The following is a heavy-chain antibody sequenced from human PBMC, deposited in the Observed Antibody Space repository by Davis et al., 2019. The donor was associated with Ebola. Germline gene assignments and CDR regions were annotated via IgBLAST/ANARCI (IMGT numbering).Heavy chain of an antibody. V-gene: IGHV3-23*01. J-gene: IGHJ4*02. CDR2: VSGSGEAT. CDR3: AKGILAVQGMTRSFDY. Sequence: PGGSLRLFCAASGFTFNTYAMGWVRQAPGKGLEWVSVVSGSGEATFYADSVKGRFTISRDNSKNTVDLLMSSLRVEDTAIYYCAKGILAVQGMTRSFDYWGQGTLVTVST. CDR1: GFTFNTYA. D-gene: IGHD3-10*01.